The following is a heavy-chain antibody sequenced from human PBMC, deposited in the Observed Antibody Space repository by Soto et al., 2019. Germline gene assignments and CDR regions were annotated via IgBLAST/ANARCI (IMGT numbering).Heavy chain of an antibody. CDR2: ISSSSSYI. CDR1: GFTFSSYS. Sequence: NPGGSLRLSCAASGFTFSSYSMNWVRQAPGKGLEWVSSISSSSSYIYYADSVKGRFTISRDNAKNSLYLQMNSLRAEDTAVYYCARDPRYNWNPKVYYGMDVWGQGTTVTVSS. J-gene: IGHJ6*02. V-gene: IGHV3-21*01. D-gene: IGHD1-1*01. CDR3: ARDPRYNWNPKVYYGMDV.